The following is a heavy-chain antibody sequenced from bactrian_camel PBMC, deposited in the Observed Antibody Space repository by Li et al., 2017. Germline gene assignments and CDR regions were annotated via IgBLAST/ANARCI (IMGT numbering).Heavy chain of an antibody. D-gene: IGHD1*01. CDR1: KYRYTSYC. CDR3: ASSTYPYLGMGWSDSFEYTY. V-gene: IGHV3S26*01. J-gene: IGHJ4*01. Sequence: HVQLVESGGGSVQAGGSLRLSCAASKYRYTSYCMGWFRQAPGKEREGVASIDSDGRTTRYADSVKGRFTISRDSAKNILYLQLNSLQPEDAAMYYCASSTYPYLGMGWSDSFEYTYWGQGTQVTVS. CDR2: IDSDGRTT.